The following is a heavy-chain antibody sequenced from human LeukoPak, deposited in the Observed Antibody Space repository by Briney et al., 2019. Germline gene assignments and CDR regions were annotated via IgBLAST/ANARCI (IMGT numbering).Heavy chain of an antibody. CDR2: IIPIFGTA. D-gene: IGHD5-18*01. V-gene: IGHV1-69*05. CDR3: ARDRGQLWTQYYFDY. J-gene: IGHJ4*02. CDR1: GGTFSSYA. Sequence: SVKVSCKASGGTFSSYAISWVRQAPGQGLEWMGGIIPIFGTANYAQKFQGRVTITTDESTSTAYMELSSLRSEDTAVYYCARDRGQLWTQYYFDYWGQGTLVIVSS.